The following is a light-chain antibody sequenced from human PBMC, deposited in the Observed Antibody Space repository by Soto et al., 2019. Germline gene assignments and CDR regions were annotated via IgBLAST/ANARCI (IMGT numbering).Light chain of an antibody. V-gene: IGLV4-60*03. CDR3: ETWDSNTRV. Sequence: QSVLTQSSSASASLGSSVKLTCTLSSGHSSNIIAWHQQQPGKAPRYLMKLEGSGSYNKGSGVPDRFSGSSSGADRYLTISNLQSEDEADYYCETWDSNTRVFGTGTKLTVL. CDR1: SGHSSNI. J-gene: IGLJ1*01. CDR2: LEGSGSY.